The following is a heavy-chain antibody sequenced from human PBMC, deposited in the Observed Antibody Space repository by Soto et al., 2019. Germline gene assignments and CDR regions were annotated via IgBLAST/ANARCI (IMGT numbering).Heavy chain of an antibody. CDR3: ATHRGNTFGPYDD. CDR2: IFHSGST. V-gene: IGHV4-4*02. Sequence: KPSETLSLTCDVSGGSISSGYWWSWVRQTPGKGLEWIGEIFHSGSTNYNPSLKSRVTISVDNSKNQFSLNLNSVTAADTAVYYCATHRGNTFGPYDDRGQGNLVTVSS. J-gene: IGHJ4*02. D-gene: IGHD1-7*01. CDR1: GGSISSGYW.